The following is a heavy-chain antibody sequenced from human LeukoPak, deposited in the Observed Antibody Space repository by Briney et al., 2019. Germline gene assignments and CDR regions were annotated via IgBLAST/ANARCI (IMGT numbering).Heavy chain of an antibody. D-gene: IGHD5-24*01. V-gene: IGHV4-59*02. CDR3: SEGYFEPFDH. CDR1: GASVSSSH. J-gene: IGHJ4*02. Sequence: SETLSLTCVVSGASVSSSHWNWIRQLPGEGLEWIGCLSYTGKTDYNPSLTSRVTISLDSSKNQVSLKLRSVTAADTAVYYCSEGYFEPFDHWGQGILVTVSS. CDR2: LSYTGKT.